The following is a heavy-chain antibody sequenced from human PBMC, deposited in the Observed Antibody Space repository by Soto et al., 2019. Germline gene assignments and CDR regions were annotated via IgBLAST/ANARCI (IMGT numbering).Heavy chain of an antibody. CDR3: ARGGYCSGGSCDNYYYYYGMDV. CDR2: IWYDGSNK. J-gene: IGHJ6*02. D-gene: IGHD2-15*01. Sequence: SCKASGFTFSSYGMHWVRQAPGKGLEWVAVIWYDGSNKYYADSVKGRFTISRDNSKNTLYLQMNSLRAEDTAVYYCARGGYCSGGSCDNYYYYYGMDVWGQGTTVTVSS. CDR1: GFTFSSYG. V-gene: IGHV3-33*01.